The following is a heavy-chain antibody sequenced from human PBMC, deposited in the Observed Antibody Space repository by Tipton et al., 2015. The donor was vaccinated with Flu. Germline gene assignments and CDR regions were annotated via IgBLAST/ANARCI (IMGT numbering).Heavy chain of an antibody. CDR3: AREDAPKATDP. CDR1: GYTFTLYW. J-gene: IGHJ5*02. Sequence: QLVQSGAEVKKPGESLKISCKASGYTFTLYWIGWVRQMPGKGLEWMGWIYPQSGGTSYSQKFQGRVTMTRDTSISTAYLELSSLRSDDTAVYYCAREDAPKATDPWGQGTLVTVSS. CDR2: IYPQSGGT. V-gene: IGHV1-2*02.